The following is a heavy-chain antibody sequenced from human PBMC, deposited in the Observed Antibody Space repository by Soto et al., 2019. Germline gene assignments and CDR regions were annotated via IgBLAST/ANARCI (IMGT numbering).Heavy chain of an antibody. V-gene: IGHV3-30-3*01. CDR2: ISYDGSNK. J-gene: IGHJ4*02. CDR1: GFTFSSYA. Sequence: QVQLVESGGGVVQPGRSLRLSCAASGFTFSSYAMHWVRQAPGKGLEWVAVISYDGSNKYYADSVKGRFTISRDNSKNTLYLQMNSLRAEDTAVYYCATGLPVPTVTTLFDYWGQGTLVTVSS. CDR3: ATGLPVPTVTTLFDY. D-gene: IGHD4-17*01.